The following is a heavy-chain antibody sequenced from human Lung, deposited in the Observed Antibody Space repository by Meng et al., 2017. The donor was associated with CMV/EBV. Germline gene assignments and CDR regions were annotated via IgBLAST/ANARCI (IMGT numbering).Heavy chain of an antibody. J-gene: IGHJ4*01. D-gene: IGHD6-19*01. Sequence: QVQLVKSGVEMKKPGASVKVSCKASGYTITDYYIHWVRQATGQGFQWMGWINPNDDTNNAQNFQGRDTMTRDMSINTIYMELSRLTSEDTAVYYCARSSGWSRFDYWGHGTLVTVSS. CDR1: GYTITDYY. CDR2: INPNDDT. V-gene: IGHV1-2*02. CDR3: ARSSGWSRFDY.